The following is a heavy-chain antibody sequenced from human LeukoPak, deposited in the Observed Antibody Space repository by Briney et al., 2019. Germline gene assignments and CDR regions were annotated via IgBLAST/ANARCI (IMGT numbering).Heavy chain of an antibody. Sequence: SETLSLTCTVSGGPINSENIYWGWIRQPPGKGLEWIVTIYYSWSTYYNPSLKSRVTMSVDTSKNQFSLKLTSVTAADTAVYYCARDFSSWSHYKGNRFDPWGQGSLVTVSS. CDR2: IYYSWST. CDR1: GGPINSENIY. J-gene: IGHJ5*02. D-gene: IGHD6-6*01. V-gene: IGHV4-39*02. CDR3: ARDFSSWSHYKGNRFDP.